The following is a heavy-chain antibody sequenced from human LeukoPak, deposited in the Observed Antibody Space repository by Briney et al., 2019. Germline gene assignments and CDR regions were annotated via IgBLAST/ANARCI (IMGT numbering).Heavy chain of an antibody. D-gene: IGHD1-7*01. CDR2: IYTSEST. CDR3: ARGNWNYLGAFDI. CDR1: GGSISSGSYY. Sequence: PSETLSLTCTVSGGSISSGSYYWSWIRQPAGKGLEWIGHIYTSESTNYNPSLKSRVTISVDTSKNQFSLKLSSVTAADTAVYYCARGNWNYLGAFDIWGQGTMVTVSS. V-gene: IGHV4-61*09. J-gene: IGHJ3*02.